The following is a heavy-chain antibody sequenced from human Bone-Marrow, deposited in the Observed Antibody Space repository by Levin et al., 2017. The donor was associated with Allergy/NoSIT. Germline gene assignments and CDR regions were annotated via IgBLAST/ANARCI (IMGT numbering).Heavy chain of an antibody. CDR3: ARDRLSSVGYYYYGMDV. CDR1: GYTFTSYY. CDR2: INPSGGST. Sequence: VASVKVSCKASGYTFTSYYMHWVRQAPGQGLEWMGIINPSGGSTSYAQKFRGRVTMTRDTSTSTVYMELSSLRSEDTAVYYCARDRLSSVGYYYYGMDVWGQGTTVTVSS. V-gene: IGHV1-46*01. J-gene: IGHJ6*02. D-gene: IGHD6-19*01.